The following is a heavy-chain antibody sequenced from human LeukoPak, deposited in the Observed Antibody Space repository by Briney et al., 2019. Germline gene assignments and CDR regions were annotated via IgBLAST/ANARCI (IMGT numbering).Heavy chain of an antibody. CDR2: IIPIFGTA. D-gene: IGHD1-26*01. V-gene: IGHV1-69*05. Sequence: SVKVSCKASGGTFSSYAISWVRQAPGQGLEWMGGIIPIFGTANYAQKFQGRVTITRDESTSTAYMELSSLRSEDTAVYYCYNSGSDPTRSDYWGQGTLVTVSS. J-gene: IGHJ4*02. CDR3: YNSGSDPTRSDY. CDR1: GGTFSSYA.